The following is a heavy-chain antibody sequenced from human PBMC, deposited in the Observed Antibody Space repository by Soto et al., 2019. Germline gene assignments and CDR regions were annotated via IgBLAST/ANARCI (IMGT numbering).Heavy chain of an antibody. V-gene: IGHV1-3*01. Sequence: QVQLVQSGAEVKKPGASVKVSCKASGYTFTNYAMHWVRQAPGQRLEGMGWINAGNGNTKYSQKFRGRVIITRDTSASTDDTELIRLRSEDTAVYYCARGGSLYWYFDLWGRGTLVTVSS. D-gene: IGHD1-26*01. CDR2: INAGNGNT. J-gene: IGHJ2*01. CDR1: GYTFTNYA. CDR3: ARGGSLYWYFDL.